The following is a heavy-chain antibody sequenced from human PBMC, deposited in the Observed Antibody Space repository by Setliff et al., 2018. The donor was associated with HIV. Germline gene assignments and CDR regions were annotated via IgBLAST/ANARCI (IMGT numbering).Heavy chain of an antibody. D-gene: IGHD1-26*01. CDR3: ARFRGGSYFDAFDI. CDR1: GGTFSSYA. J-gene: IGHJ3*02. V-gene: IGHV1-69*06. Sequence: GASVKVSCKASGGTFSSYAISWVRQAPGQGLEWMGGIIPIFGTANYAQKFQGRVTITADKSTSTAYMELKSLRSDDTAVYYCARFRGGSYFDAFDIWGQGTMVTVSS. CDR2: IIPIFGTA.